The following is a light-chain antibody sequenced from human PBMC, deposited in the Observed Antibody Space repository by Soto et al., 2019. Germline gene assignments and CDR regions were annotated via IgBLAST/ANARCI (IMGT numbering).Light chain of an antibody. CDR2: EVS. CDR3: YSYIPLSTGV. J-gene: IGLJ3*02. CDR1: SSDVGAYNY. V-gene: IGLV2-14*01. Sequence: QSVLTQPASVSGSPGQSITISCTGASSDVGAYNYVSWYQQHPGKAPKLMIYEVSNRPSGVSNRFSGSKSGNTASLTISGLQAEDEAVYHCYSYIPLSTGVFGGGTQLTVL.